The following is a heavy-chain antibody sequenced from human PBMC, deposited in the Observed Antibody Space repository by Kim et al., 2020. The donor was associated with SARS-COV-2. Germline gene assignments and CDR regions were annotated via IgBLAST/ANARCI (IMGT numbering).Heavy chain of an antibody. J-gene: IGHJ4*02. CDR1: GFTFSSYS. D-gene: IGHD1-26*01. CDR3: AKDSGWSYWRSFDY. V-gene: IGHV3-23*01. Sequence: GGSLRLSCAASGFTFSSYSMSWVRQAPGKGLEWVSAICCSGGSTYYADSVKGRFTISRDNSKNTLYLQMNSLRGEDTAVYYCAKDSGWSYWRSFDYWGQGTLVTVSP. CDR2: ICCSGGST.